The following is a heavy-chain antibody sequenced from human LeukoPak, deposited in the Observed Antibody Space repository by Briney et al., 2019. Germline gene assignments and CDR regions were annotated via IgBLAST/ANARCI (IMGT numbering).Heavy chain of an antibody. V-gene: IGHV4-59*01. J-gene: IGHJ6*02. CDR1: GGSIGSYY. Sequence: PSETLSLTCTISGGSIGSYYWTWIRQPPGKGLEWIGYIDYSGSTNYNPSLKSRVTISVDTSKNQFSLKLSSVTAADTAVYYCARLMTRRGARYYYYYGMDVWGQGTTVTVSS. CDR2: IDYSGST. CDR3: ARLMTRRGARYYYYYGMDV. D-gene: IGHD5-12*01.